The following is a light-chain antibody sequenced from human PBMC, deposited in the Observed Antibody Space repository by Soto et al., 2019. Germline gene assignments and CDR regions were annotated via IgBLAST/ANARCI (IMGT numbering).Light chain of an antibody. CDR2: EVN. CDR3: NSYTTSSPV. J-gene: IGLJ2*01. V-gene: IGLV2-14*01. CDR1: SSDVGNHNY. Sequence: QSVLTQPASVSGSPGQSITISCTGTSSDVGNHNYVSWYQQYPGKAPKLIIYEVNNRPSGVSSRFSGSKSGNTASLIISGLQTEDEGDYYCNSYTTSSPVFGGGTKLTVL.